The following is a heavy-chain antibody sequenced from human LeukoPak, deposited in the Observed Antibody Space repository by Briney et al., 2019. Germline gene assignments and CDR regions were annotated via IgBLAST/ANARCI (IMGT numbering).Heavy chain of an antibody. J-gene: IGHJ4*02. CDR1: GYTFTGYY. Sequence: ASVKVSCKASGYTFTGYYMHWVRQAPGQGLEWMGWINPNSGGTNYAQKFQGRVTMTRDTSISTAYMELSRLRSDDTAVYYCARDDYXDYVGSXAGYWGQXTLVTVSS. CDR2: INPNSGGT. CDR3: ARDDYXDYVGSXAGY. V-gene: IGHV1-2*02. D-gene: IGHD4-17*01.